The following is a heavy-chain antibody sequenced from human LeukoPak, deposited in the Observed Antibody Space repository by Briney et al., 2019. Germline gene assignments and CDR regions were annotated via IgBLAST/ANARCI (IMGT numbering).Heavy chain of an antibody. J-gene: IGHJ6*02. Sequence: SVKVSCKASGGTFSSYAISWVRQAPGQGLEWMGGIIPIFGTANYAQKFQGRVTITADESTSTAYTELSSLRSEDTAVYYCARDLPYLHYDFWSGYPSRDYGMDVWGQGTTVTVSS. CDR1: GGTFSSYA. V-gene: IGHV1-69*13. D-gene: IGHD3-3*01. CDR3: ARDLPYLHYDFWSGYPSRDYGMDV. CDR2: IIPIFGTA.